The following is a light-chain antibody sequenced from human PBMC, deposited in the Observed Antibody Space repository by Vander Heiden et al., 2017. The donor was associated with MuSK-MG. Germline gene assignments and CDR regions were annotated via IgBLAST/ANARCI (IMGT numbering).Light chain of an antibody. V-gene: IGLV2-14*03. J-gene: IGLJ1*01. CDR3: SSYTSSSTLV. CDR1: VGGYNY. Sequence: VGGYNYVSWYQQHPGKAPKLMIYDVSNRPSGVSNRFSGSKSGNTASLTISGLPAEDEADYYCSSYTSSSTLVFGTGTKVTVL. CDR2: DVS.